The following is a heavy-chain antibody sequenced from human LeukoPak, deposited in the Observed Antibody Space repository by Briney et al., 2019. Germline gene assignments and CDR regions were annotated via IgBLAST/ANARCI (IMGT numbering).Heavy chain of an antibody. CDR3: ARVIVGGPYYFDY. CDR1: GYTFTSYD. J-gene: IGHJ4*02. D-gene: IGHD1-26*01. CDR2: MNPNSGNT. V-gene: IGHV1-8*03. Sequence: GASVKVSCKASGYTFTSYDINWVRQATGQGLEWMGWMNPNSGNTGYAQKFQGRVTITRNTSISTAYMELSSLRSEDTAVHYCARVIVGGPYYFDYWGQGTLVTVSS.